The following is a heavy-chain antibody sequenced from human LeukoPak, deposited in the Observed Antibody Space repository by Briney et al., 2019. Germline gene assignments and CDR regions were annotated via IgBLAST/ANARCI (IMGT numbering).Heavy chain of an antibody. D-gene: IGHD3-3*01. Sequence: GGSLRLSCAASGFIFTNYFMSWVRQAPGKGLEWVASIKHDGSEKYYVDSVRGRFTISRDNTMNSLYLQMSSLRAEDTAVYYCATDRGGRPSVYYLYYFEYWGRGPRVTYSS. V-gene: IGHV3-7*01. CDR2: IKHDGSEK. CDR3: ATDRGGRPSVYYLYYFEY. CDR1: GFIFTNYF. J-gene: IGHJ4*02.